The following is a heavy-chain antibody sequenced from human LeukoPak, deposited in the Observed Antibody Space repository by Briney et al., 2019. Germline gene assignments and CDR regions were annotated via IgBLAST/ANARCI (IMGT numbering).Heavy chain of an antibody. J-gene: IGHJ5*02. CDR3: ARESGIAAALDL. D-gene: IGHD6-13*01. CDR1: GFTFSSYS. CDR2: ISGSGGST. V-gene: IGHV3-23*01. Sequence: GGSLRLSFAAPGFTFSSYSMNWVRQAPGKGLEWVSAISGSGGSTYYADSVKGRFTISRDNSKNTLYLQMNSLRAEDTAVYYCARESGIAAALDLWGQGTLVTVSS.